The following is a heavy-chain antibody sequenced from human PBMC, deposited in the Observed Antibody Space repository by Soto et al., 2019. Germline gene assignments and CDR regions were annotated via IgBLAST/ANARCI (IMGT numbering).Heavy chain of an antibody. V-gene: IGHV1-18*01. CDR2: ITPYTGNT. D-gene: IGHD1-26*01. Sequence: ASVKVSCKASGYTFTDYGFSWVRQAPGQGPEWMGWITPYTGNTKFPQKFQGRVTMTTDRFTSTAYMELKSLTFDDTAVYYCARDRGSGSYYLGPFYFDYWGQGTLVTVSS. CDR1: GYTFTDYG. CDR3: ARDRGSGSYYLGPFYFDY. J-gene: IGHJ4*02.